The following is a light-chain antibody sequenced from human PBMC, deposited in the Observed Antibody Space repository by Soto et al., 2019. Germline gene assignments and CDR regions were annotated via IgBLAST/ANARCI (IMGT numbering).Light chain of an antibody. V-gene: IGKV3-20*01. CDR3: QQYGDSIT. CDR2: DAV. CDR1: QTVTSSY. J-gene: IGKJ4*01. Sequence: VLTQSPGSLSLSPGERATVSCRASQTVTSSYLAWYQQRPGQAPQLLIYDAVKRATGIPDRFSGSESGRDYTLTISRLDPEDSADYYCQQYGDSITFGGGTKVEIK.